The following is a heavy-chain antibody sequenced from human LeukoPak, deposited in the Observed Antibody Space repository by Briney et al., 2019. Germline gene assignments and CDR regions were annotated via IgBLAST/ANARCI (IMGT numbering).Heavy chain of an antibody. Sequence: GGSLRLSCAASGFIFDDFGMSWVRQAPGKGLEWVSAISGSGGSTYYADSVKGRFTISRDNSKNTLYLQMNSLRAEDTAVYYCAKGGLLVASFDYWGQGTLVTVSS. J-gene: IGHJ4*02. V-gene: IGHV3-23*01. CDR3: AKGGLLVASFDY. CDR1: GFIFDDFG. CDR2: ISGSGGST. D-gene: IGHD5-12*01.